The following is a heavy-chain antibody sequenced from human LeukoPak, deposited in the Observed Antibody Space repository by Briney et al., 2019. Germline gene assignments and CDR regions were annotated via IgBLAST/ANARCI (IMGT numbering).Heavy chain of an antibody. J-gene: IGHJ4*02. CDR1: GFTFSSYW. V-gene: IGHV3-74*01. CDR3: ARERYYYGSGSYHDGNDY. D-gene: IGHD3-10*01. CDR2: INSDGSST. Sequence: PGGSLRLSCAASGFTFSSYWMHWVRQAPGKGLVWVSRINSDGSSTSYADSVKGRFTISRDNAKNTLYLQMNSLRAEDTAVYYCARERYYYGSGSYHDGNDYWGQGTLVTVSS.